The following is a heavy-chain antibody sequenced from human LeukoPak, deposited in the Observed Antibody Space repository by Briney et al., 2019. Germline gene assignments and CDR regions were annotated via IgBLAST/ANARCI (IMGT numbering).Heavy chain of an antibody. Sequence: PSETLSLTCAVSGYSISSGYYWGWIRQPPGKGLEWIGSIYHSGSTYYNPSLKSRVTISVDTSKNQFSLKLSSVTAADTAVYYCARQGYDFWSGYSPFDYWGQGTLVTVSS. J-gene: IGHJ4*02. V-gene: IGHV4-38-2*01. CDR3: ARQGYDFWSGYSPFDY. D-gene: IGHD3-3*01. CDR2: IYHSGST. CDR1: GYSISSGYY.